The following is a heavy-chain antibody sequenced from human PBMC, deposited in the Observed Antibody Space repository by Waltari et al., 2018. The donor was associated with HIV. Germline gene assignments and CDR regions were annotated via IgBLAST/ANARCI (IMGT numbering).Heavy chain of an antibody. CDR2: ISYDGRNK. Sequence: QVHLVESGGGVVQPERSLRLSCAASEFTFSTYAMHRVRQAPGKGLEWVAIISYDGRNKYYTDSVKGRFSISRDNSKNMLYLQMNSLRPEDTAVYYCAKHRHPYKEGSTYYFWGQGTLVTVSS. CDR3: AKHRHPYKEGSTYYF. D-gene: IGHD2-2*01. V-gene: IGHV3-30*18. J-gene: IGHJ4*02. CDR1: EFTFSTYA.